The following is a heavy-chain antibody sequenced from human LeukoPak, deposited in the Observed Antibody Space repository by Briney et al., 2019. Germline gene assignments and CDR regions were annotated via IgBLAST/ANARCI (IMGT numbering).Heavy chain of an antibody. CDR2: IYYSGST. Sequence: TLSLTCTVSGGSISSGGYYWSWIRQHPGKGLEWIGYIYYSGSTYYNPSLKSRVSISVDTSKNQFSLKLSSVTAADTAVYYCARGGNYDSSGIFYFQHWGQGTLVTVSS. D-gene: IGHD3-22*01. CDR1: GGSISSGGYY. V-gene: IGHV4-31*03. J-gene: IGHJ1*01. CDR3: ARGGNYDSSGIFYFQH.